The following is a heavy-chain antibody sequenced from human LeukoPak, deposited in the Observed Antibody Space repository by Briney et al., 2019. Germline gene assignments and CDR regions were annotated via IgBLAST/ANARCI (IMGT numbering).Heavy chain of an antibody. D-gene: IGHD3-22*01. Sequence: PGRSLRLSCAASGFTFRTFGMHWVRQAPGKGLEWVAIIWYDGINKYCADSVKGRFTISRDNSKNTLYLQMNNLRAEDTAVYYCARDYYDSSGQLHAGAHAFDIWGQGTMVTVSS. CDR2: IWYDGINK. CDR1: GFTFRTFG. V-gene: IGHV3-33*01. CDR3: ARDYYDSSGQLHAGAHAFDI. J-gene: IGHJ3*02.